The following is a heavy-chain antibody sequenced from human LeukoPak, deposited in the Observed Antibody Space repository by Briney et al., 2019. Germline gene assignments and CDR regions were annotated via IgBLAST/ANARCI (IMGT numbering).Heavy chain of an antibody. V-gene: IGHV4-39*02. CDR1: GGSISSSSYY. D-gene: IGHD3-22*01. CDR3: AKDWDYYDSSGYYPGDTAFDY. CDR2: IYYSGST. J-gene: IGHJ4*02. Sequence: SETLSLTCTVSGGSISSSSYYWGWIRQPPGKGLEWIGSIYYSGSTYYNPSLKSRVTISVDTSKNQFSLKLSSVTAADTAVYYCAKDWDYYDSSGYYPGDTAFDYWGQGTLVTVSS.